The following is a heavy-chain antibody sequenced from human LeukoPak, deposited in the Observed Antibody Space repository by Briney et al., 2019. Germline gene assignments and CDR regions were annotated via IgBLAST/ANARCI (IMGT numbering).Heavy chain of an antibody. Sequence: SETLSLTCTVSGGPISSYYWSWIRQPPGKGLEWIGYIYYSGSTNYNPSLKSRVTISVDTSKNQFSLKLSSVTAADTAVYYCARESTYDSSGRTYYFDYWGQGTLVTVSS. CDR3: ARESTYDSSGRTYYFDY. V-gene: IGHV4-59*01. CDR2: IYYSGST. J-gene: IGHJ4*02. D-gene: IGHD3-22*01. CDR1: GGPISSYY.